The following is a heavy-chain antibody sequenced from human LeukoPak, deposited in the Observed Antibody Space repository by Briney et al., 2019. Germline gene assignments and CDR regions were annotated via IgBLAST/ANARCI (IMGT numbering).Heavy chain of an antibody. CDR1: GFTFSSYS. Sequence: GGSLRLSCAASGFTFSSYSMNWVRQAPGKGLEWVSSISSSSSYIYYADSVKGRFSISRDNAKNSLYLQMNSLRAEDTAAYYCARDANYGGSDAFDIWGQGTMVTVSS. CDR3: ARDANYGGSDAFDI. D-gene: IGHD4-23*01. CDR2: ISSSSSYI. V-gene: IGHV3-21*01. J-gene: IGHJ3*02.